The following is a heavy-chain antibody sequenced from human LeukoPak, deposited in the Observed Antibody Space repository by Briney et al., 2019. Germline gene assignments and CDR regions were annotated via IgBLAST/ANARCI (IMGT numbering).Heavy chain of an antibody. Sequence: ASVKVSCKASGYTFASYDINWVRQATGQGLEWMGWMNPNSGNTGYAQKFQGRVTMTRNTSISTAYMELSSLRSEDTAVYYCARGRFRDYYGSGSYYTNFDYWGQGTLVTVSS. J-gene: IGHJ4*02. V-gene: IGHV1-8*01. CDR3: ARGRFRDYYGSGSYYTNFDY. D-gene: IGHD3-10*01. CDR1: GYTFASYD. CDR2: MNPNSGNT.